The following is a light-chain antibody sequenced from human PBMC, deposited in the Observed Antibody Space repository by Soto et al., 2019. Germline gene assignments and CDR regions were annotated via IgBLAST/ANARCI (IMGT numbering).Light chain of an antibody. CDR1: SSDVGGYNY. J-gene: IGLJ2*01. V-gene: IGLV2-14*01. CDR3: SSYTSSSTLVV. CDR2: EVS. Sequence: QSALTQPASVSGSPGQSITISCTGTSSDVGGYNYVSWYQQHPGKAPKLMIYEVSNRPSGVSNRFSGSKSGNTASLTISGLQAEDEADYDCSSYTSSSTLVVFGGGTKRTVL.